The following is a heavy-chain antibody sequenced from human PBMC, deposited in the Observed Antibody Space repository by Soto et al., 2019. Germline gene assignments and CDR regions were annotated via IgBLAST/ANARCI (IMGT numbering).Heavy chain of an antibody. D-gene: IGHD5-12*01. V-gene: IGHV4-34*01. CDR2: INHSGST. J-gene: IGHJ6*02. Sequence: SETLSLTCAVYGGSFSGYYWSWIRQPPGKGLEWIGEINHSGSTNYNPSLKSRVTISVDTSKNQFSLKLSSVTAADTAVYYCARGGRGLVATITYYYGMDVWGQGTTVTVSS. CDR1: GGSFSGYY. CDR3: ARGGRGLVATITYYYGMDV.